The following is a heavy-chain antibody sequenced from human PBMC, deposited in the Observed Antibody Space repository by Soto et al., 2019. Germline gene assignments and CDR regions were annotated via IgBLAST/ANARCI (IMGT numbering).Heavy chain of an antibody. CDR2: ISSSSSYI. CDR1: GFTFSSYS. Sequence: GESLKISCAASGFTFSSYSMNWVRQAPGKGLEWVSSISSSSSYIYYADSVKGRFTISRDNAKNSLYLQMNSLRAEDTAVYYCASNVPIDYWGQGTLVTVSS. J-gene: IGHJ4*02. V-gene: IGHV3-21*01. CDR3: ASNVPIDY.